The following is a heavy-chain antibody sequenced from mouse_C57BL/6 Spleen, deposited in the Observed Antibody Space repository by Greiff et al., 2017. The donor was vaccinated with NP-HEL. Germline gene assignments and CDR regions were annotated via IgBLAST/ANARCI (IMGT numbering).Heavy chain of an antibody. CDR1: GFTFTDYY. CDR2: IRNKANGYTT. D-gene: IGHD1-1*01. Sequence: EVKVEESGGGLVQPGGSLSLSCAASGFTFTDYYMSWVRQPPGKALEWLGFIRNKANGYTTEYSASVKGRFTISRDNSQSILYLQMNALRAEDSATYYCARCSGSSPFDYWGQGTTLTVSS. J-gene: IGHJ2*01. CDR3: ARCSGSSPFDY. V-gene: IGHV7-3*01.